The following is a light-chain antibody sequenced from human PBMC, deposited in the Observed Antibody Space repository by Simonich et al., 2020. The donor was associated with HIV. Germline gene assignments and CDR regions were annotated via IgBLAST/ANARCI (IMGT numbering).Light chain of an antibody. V-gene: IGKV3D-20*01. CDR1: QSVSSSY. J-gene: IGKJ2*01. CDR3: QQYGSSPYT. CDR2: DAS. Sequence: EIVLTQSPATLSLSPGERATLSSRASQSVSSSYLAWYQQKPGLAPRLLMYDASFRATGIPLRFSGTGSGTDFTLTISRLEPEDFAVYYCQQYGSSPYTFGQGTKLEIK.